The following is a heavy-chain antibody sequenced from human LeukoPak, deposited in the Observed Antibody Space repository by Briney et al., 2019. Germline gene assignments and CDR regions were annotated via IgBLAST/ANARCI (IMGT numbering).Heavy chain of an antibody. CDR3: ARDMPSLRGAFDI. CDR2: ISSSSSYI. CDR1: GFTFSSYS. J-gene: IGHJ3*02. V-gene: IGHV3-21*01. D-gene: IGHD2-2*01. Sequence: GGSLRLSCAASGFTFSSYSMNWVRQAPGKGLESVSSISSSSSYIYYADSVKGRFTISRDNAKNSLYLQMNSLRAEDTAVYYCARDMPSLRGAFDIWGQGTMVTVSS.